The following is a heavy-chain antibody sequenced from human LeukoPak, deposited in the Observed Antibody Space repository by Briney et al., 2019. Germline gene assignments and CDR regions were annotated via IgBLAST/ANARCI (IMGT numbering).Heavy chain of an antibody. CDR3: ARTGVVVAATQYYYYYYMDV. CDR1: GYTFTGYY. D-gene: IGHD2-15*01. J-gene: IGHJ6*03. CDR2: INPNSGGT. Sequence: ASVKVSCKASGYTFTGYYMHWVRQAPGQGLEWMGWINPNSGGTNYAQKFQGRVTMTRDTSISTAYMELSRLRSDDTAVYYCARTGVVVAATQYYYYYYMDVWGKGTTVTISS. V-gene: IGHV1-2*02.